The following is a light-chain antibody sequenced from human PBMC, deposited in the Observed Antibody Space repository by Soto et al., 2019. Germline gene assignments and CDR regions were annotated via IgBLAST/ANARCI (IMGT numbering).Light chain of an antibody. CDR1: QSVSGSY. CDR2: GAS. V-gene: IGKV3-20*01. Sequence: EIVLTQSPGTLSLSPGERATLSCRASQSVSGSYLAWYQQKPGQAPSLLMYGASNRATGIPDRFSGSGSGTVFTLTISRLEPEDFAVYHCHQYGTSLWTFVQGTKVEIK. J-gene: IGKJ1*01. CDR3: HQYGTSLWT.